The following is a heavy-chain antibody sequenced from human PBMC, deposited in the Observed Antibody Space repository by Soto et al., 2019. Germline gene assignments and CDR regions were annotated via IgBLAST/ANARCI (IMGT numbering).Heavy chain of an antibody. V-gene: IGHV1-69*08. J-gene: IGHJ6*02. CDR3: ARGLGGRMDD. Sequence: QVQLVQSGAEVKKPGSSVRVSCEASGTFFSSYTISWVRQAPGQGLEWMGRIIPILGETNSAQKFQDRVTLTADKSTNTAYMELNSLRLEDTAVYYCARGLGGRMDDWGQGTTVTVSS. CDR2: IIPILGET. D-gene: IGHD3-16*01. CDR1: GTFFSSYT.